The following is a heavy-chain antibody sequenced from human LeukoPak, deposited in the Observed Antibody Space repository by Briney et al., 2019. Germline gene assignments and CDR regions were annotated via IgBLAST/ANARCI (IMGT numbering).Heavy chain of an antibody. V-gene: IGHV3-48*03. CDR1: GFTLSSYE. Sequence: GGSLRLSCAASGFTLSSYEMNWVRQAPGKGLEWVSYISSSGSTIYYADSVKGRFTISRDNAKNSLYLQMNSLRAEDTAVYYCARDPLGSAPWGQGTLVTVSS. CDR3: ARDPLGSAP. J-gene: IGHJ5*02. CDR2: ISSSGSTI. D-gene: IGHD3-10*01.